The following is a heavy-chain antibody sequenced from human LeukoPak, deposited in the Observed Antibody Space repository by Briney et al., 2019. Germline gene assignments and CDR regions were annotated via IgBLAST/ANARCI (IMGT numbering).Heavy chain of an antibody. CDR3: AGPNTPYYYDSSGKTSRFGAFDI. Sequence: GGSLRLSCAASGFTFSSYEMNWVRQAPGKGLEWVSYISSSGSTIYYADPVKGRFTISRDNAKNTLYLQMNSLRAEDTAVYYCAGPNTPYYYDSSGKTSRFGAFDIWGQGTMVTVSS. J-gene: IGHJ3*02. CDR2: ISSSGSTI. D-gene: IGHD3-22*01. V-gene: IGHV3-48*03. CDR1: GFTFSSYE.